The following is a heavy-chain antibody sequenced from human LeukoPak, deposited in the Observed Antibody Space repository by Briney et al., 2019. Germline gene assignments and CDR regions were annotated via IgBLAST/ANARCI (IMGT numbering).Heavy chain of an antibody. V-gene: IGHV1-69*05. J-gene: IGHJ4*02. CDR3: AREYGSGSYYDY. Sequence: ASVKVSCKASGGTFSSYAISWVRQAPGQGLEWMGGIIPIFGTANYAQKFQGRVTITTDESTSTAYMELSSLGSEDTAVYYCAREYGSGSYYDYWGQGTLVTVSS. D-gene: IGHD3-10*01. CDR2: IIPIFGTA. CDR1: GGTFSSYA.